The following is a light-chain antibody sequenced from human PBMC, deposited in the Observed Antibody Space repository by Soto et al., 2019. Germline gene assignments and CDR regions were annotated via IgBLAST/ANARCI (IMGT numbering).Light chain of an antibody. CDR3: CSHAGSKTFT. CDR1: SSDVGNYNL. V-gene: IGLV2-23*02. Sequence: QSALTQPASVSGSPGQSITISCTGTSSDVGNYNLVSWYQQHPGKAPRLIIYATSKRPSGVSNRYSGSKSGNTASLSISGLQAEEEANYYCCSHAGSKTFTFGGGTKVTV. CDR2: ATS. J-gene: IGLJ2*01.